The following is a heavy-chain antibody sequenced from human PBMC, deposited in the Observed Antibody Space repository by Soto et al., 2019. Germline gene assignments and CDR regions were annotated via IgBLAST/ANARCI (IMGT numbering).Heavy chain of an antibody. D-gene: IGHD6-13*01. Sequence: SGPTLVKPTQTLTLTCTFSGFSLSTSGVGVGWIRQPPGKALEWLALIYWDDDKRYSPSLKSRLTITKDTSKNQVVLTMTNMDPVDTATYYCAHSPRGSSWYARVGNWFDPWGQGTLVTVSS. CDR2: IYWDDDK. V-gene: IGHV2-5*02. J-gene: IGHJ5*02. CDR1: GFSLSTSGVG. CDR3: AHSPRGSSWYARVGNWFDP.